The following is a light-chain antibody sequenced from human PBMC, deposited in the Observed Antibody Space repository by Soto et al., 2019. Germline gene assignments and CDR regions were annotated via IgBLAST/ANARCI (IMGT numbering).Light chain of an antibody. CDR1: QSVYSS. J-gene: IGKJ1*01. CDR3: QQYSRYPRR. Sequence: EIVLPQSPATLSMSPGERATLSCRASQSVYSSLAWYQQKPGQAPRLLIYGAATRATGIPARFSGSGSETDFTLTISRLEPEDFAAYYGQQYSRYPRRFGQGTEGDMK. V-gene: IGKV3-20*01. CDR2: GAA.